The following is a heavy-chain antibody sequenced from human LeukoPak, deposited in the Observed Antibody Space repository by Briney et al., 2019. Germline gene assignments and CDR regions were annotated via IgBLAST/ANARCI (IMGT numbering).Heavy chain of an antibody. CDR2: INTAGSST. J-gene: IGHJ4*02. D-gene: IGHD4-17*01. CDR1: GFTSSSYW. CDR3: ASARDYRCKY. Sequence: GGSLRLSCAASGFTSSSYWLHWVRQAPGKGLVWVSRINTAGSSTNYADSVKGRFTISRDNAKNTVYLQMNSLRGEDTAVYYCASARDYRCKYWGQGALVTVSS. V-gene: IGHV3-74*01.